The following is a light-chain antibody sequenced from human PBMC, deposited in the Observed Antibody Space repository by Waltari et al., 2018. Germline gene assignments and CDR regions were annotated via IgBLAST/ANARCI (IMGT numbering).Light chain of an antibody. J-gene: IGKJ1*01. CDR1: QSVSST. Sequence: EIVLTQSPGTLSLSPGERATISCRASQSVSSTLAWYQQKPGQAPGLLIYGASTRATGIPERFSGGGSGTDFSLTISRLEPEDFAVYYCQHYVRLPVTFGQGTKVEIK. V-gene: IGKV3-20*01. CDR3: QHYVRLPVT. CDR2: GAS.